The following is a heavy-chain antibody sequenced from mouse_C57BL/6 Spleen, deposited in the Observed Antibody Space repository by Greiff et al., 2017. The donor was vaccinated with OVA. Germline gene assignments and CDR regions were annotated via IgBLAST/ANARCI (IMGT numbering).Heavy chain of an antibody. Sequence: QVQLQQPGAELVKPGASVKVSCKASGYTFTSYWMHWVKQRPGQGLEWIGRIHPTDGDTNYNQKFKGKATLTVDKSSSTAYMQLSGLTSEDSAVXYCAREMDYWGQGTSVTVSS. CDR2: IHPTDGDT. CDR3: AREMDY. J-gene: IGHJ4*01. V-gene: IGHV1-74*01. CDR1: GYTFTSYW.